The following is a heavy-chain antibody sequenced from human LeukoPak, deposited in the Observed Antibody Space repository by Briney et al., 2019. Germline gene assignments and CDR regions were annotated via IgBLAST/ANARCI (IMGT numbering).Heavy chain of an antibody. CDR2: ISSDGSNK. V-gene: IGHV3-30*18. J-gene: IGHJ4*02. D-gene: IGHD2-15*01. CDR1: GFTFSDYS. CDR3: AKKDVSYFDY. Sequence: GGSLRLSCAASGFTFSDYSMHWVRQAPGKGLEWVAVISSDGSNKYYADSVKGRFTISRDNSKNTLYLQMNSLRAEDTAVYYCAKKDVSYFDYWGQGTLVTVSS.